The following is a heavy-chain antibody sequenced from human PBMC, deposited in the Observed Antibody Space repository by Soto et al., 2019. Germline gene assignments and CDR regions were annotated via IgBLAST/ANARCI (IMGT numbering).Heavy chain of an antibody. V-gene: IGHV3-23*01. J-gene: IGHJ4*02. CDR1: GFTFSTFG. CDR3: AKAARTTTLYNFDF. Sequence: GGSLRLSCAASGFTFSTFGMNWVRQAPGKGLEWVSVISDSGGTTFHADSVKGRFTISRDNSKNTLYLQMNSLRPEDTAVYYCAKAARTTTLYNFDFWGQGTLVTVSS. D-gene: IGHD1-1*01. CDR2: ISDSGGTT.